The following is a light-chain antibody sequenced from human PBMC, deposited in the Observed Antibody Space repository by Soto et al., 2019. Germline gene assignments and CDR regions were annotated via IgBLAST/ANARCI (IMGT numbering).Light chain of an antibody. Sequence: EIVMTQSPATLSVSPGERATLSCRASQSVTSSYLAWYQQKPGQAPRLLISGASSRATGIPDRFSGSGSGTDFTLTISRLEPEDFALYYCQHYVERSPITFGQGTRLEIK. CDR1: QSVTSSY. J-gene: IGKJ5*01. CDR3: QHYVERSPIT. V-gene: IGKV3-20*01. CDR2: GAS.